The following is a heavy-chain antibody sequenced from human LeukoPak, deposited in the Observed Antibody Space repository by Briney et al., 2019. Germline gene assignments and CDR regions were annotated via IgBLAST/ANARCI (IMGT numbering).Heavy chain of an antibody. J-gene: IGHJ4*02. CDR1: GFTFSSYS. Sequence: GGSLRLSCAASGFTFSSYSMNWVRQAPGKGLEWVSYISSSSTIYYADSVKGRFTISRDNAKNSLYLQMNSLRAEDAAVYYCARDLGDYYDSSGHFWGQGTLVTVSS. CDR2: ISSSSTI. V-gene: IGHV3-48*01. CDR3: ARDLGDYYDSSGHF. D-gene: IGHD3-22*01.